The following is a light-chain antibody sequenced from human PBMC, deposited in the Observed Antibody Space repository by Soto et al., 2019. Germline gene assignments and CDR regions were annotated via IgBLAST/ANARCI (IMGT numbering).Light chain of an antibody. V-gene: IGLV2-14*01. CDR2: NVS. CDR3: SSYTSRSSVI. J-gene: IGLJ2*01. Sequence: QSALTQPASVSGSPGQSITISCTATTSDVGDYNYVSWYQQYPGKAPKPIIYNVSNRPSGVSNRFSGSKSGDTASLTISGLQAEDEAGYSCSSYTSRSSVIFGGGTKLTVL. CDR1: TSDVGDYNY.